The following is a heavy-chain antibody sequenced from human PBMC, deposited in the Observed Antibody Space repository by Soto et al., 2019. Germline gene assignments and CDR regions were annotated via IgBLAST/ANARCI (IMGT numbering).Heavy chain of an antibody. J-gene: IGHJ4*02. Sequence: EVQLVESGGGLVKPGGSLRLSCVGSGFTFIDARMSWVRQAPGKGLEWVGRLKSETDGGTADYAAPVEGRFNISRDDSKNTLYLQMNSLKSEDTAVYYCMTAPGLNVLFWGQGALVTLSS. CDR3: MTAPGLNVLF. V-gene: IGHV3-15*01. D-gene: IGHD3-16*01. CDR2: LKSETDGGTA. CDR1: GFTFIDAR.